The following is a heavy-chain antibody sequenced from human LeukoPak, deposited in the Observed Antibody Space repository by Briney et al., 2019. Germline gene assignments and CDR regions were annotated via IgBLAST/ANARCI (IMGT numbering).Heavy chain of an antibody. CDR1: GFTFSSYA. J-gene: IGHJ4*02. V-gene: IGHV3-11*01. Sequence: GGSLRLSCAASGFTFSSYAMSWIRQAPGKGLEWVSYISSSGSTIYYADSVKGRFTISRDNAKNSLYLQMNSLRAEDTAVYYCARGYYSYGYILYYFDYWGQGTLVTVSS. D-gene: IGHD5-18*01. CDR2: ISSSGSTI. CDR3: ARGYYSYGYILYYFDY.